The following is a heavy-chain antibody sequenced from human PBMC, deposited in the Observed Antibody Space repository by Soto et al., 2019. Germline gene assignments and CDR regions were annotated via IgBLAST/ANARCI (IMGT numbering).Heavy chain of an antibody. V-gene: IGHV1-69*01. Sequence: VQLVQSGAEVKKPGSSVKVSCKASGGTFSSYAISWVRQAPGQGLEWMGGIIPIFGTANYAQKFQGRVTITADESTSTAYMELSSLRSEDTAVYYCARAGYYDSSGYYGGEYDYWGQGTLVTVSS. D-gene: IGHD3-22*01. J-gene: IGHJ4*02. CDR3: ARAGYYDSSGYYGGEYDY. CDR2: IIPIFGTA. CDR1: GGTFSSYA.